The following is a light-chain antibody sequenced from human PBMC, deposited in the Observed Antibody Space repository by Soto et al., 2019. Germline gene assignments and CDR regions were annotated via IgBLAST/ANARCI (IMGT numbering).Light chain of an antibody. V-gene: IGKV3-11*01. CDR3: QQYNKWPQT. CDR1: QSVRTY. J-gene: IGKJ5*01. Sequence: EIVLTQSPATLSLSPGERATLSCRASQSVRTYLAWYQQKPGQAPRLLIHDVSDRATGIPARFSGVGSGTEFTLTISSLQSEDFAVYYCQQYNKWPQTFGQGTRLEI. CDR2: DVS.